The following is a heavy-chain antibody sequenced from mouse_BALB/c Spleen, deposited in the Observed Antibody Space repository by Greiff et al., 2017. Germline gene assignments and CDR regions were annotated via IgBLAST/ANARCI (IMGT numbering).Heavy chain of an antibody. Sequence: QVQLKESGAELMKPGASVKISCKATGYTFSSYWIEWVKQRPGHGLEWIGEILPGSGSTNYNEKFKGKATFTADTSSNTAYMQLSSLTSEDSAVYYCARRGMITTGGFAYWGQGTLVTVSA. V-gene: IGHV1-9*01. CDR3: ARRGMITTGGFAY. J-gene: IGHJ3*01. D-gene: IGHD2-4*01. CDR1: GYTFSSYW. CDR2: ILPGSGST.